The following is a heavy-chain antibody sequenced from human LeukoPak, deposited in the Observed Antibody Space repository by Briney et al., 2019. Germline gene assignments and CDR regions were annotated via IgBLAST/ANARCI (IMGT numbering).Heavy chain of an antibody. Sequence: GGSLRLSCAASGFTFSSYWMHWVRQAPGKGLVWVSAISGSGGSTYYAGSVKGRFTISRDNSKNTLYLQMNSLRAEDTAVYYCAKEVAGANYFDYWGQGTLVTVSS. D-gene: IGHD6-19*01. CDR2: ISGSGGST. J-gene: IGHJ4*02. V-gene: IGHV3-23*01. CDR1: GFTFSSYW. CDR3: AKEVAGANYFDY.